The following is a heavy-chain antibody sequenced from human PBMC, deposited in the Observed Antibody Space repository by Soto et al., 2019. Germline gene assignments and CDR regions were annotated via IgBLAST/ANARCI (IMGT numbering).Heavy chain of an antibody. V-gene: IGHV3-30*18. CDR1: GFTFSSYG. D-gene: IGHD5-18*01. CDR2: ISYDGSNK. J-gene: IGHJ4*02. Sequence: PGGSLRLSCAASGFTFSSYGMHWVRQAPGKGLEWVAVISYDGSNKYYADSVKGRFTISRDNSKNTLYLQMNSLRAEDTAVYYCAKDLQLWSYYFDYWGQGTLVTVSS. CDR3: AKDLQLWSYYFDY.